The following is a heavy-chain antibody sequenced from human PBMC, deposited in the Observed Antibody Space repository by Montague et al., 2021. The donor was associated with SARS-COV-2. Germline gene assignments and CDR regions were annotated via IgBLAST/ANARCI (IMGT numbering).Heavy chain of an antibody. CDR1: GDSISSYY. V-gene: IGHV4-59*01. Sequence: SETLSLTCSVSGDSISSYYYNWIRQTPGKGLEWIGYAYYVPSTSXANTNSNPSLKRRVTISLDTSENQFSLKLSSVTAADTAGYYCARTWRFGHSYWLDIWGQGTLVTVSS. J-gene: IGHJ3*02. CDR2: AYYVPSTSXANT. CDR3: ARTWRFGHSYWLDI. D-gene: IGHD3-10*01.